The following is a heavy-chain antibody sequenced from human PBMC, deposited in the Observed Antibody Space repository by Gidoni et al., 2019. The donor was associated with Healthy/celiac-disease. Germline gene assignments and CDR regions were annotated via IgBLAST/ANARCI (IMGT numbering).Heavy chain of an antibody. V-gene: IGHV4-30-2*01. D-gene: IGHD1-7*01. CDR2: IYHSGST. Sequence: QLQLQESGSGLVKPSQTLSLTCAVSGGSISSGGYSWSWIRQPPGKGLEWIGYIYHSGSTYYNPSLKSRVTISVDRSKNQFSLKLSSVTAADTAVYCCAGFTNWNSRDYWGQGTLVTVSS. J-gene: IGHJ4*02. CDR1: GGSISSGGYS. CDR3: AGFTNWNSRDY.